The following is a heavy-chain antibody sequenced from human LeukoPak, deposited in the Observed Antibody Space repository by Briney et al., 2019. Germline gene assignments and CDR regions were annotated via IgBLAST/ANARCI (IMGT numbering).Heavy chain of an antibody. D-gene: IGHD3-22*01. CDR1: GGSISSGGYY. Sequence: SETLSLTCTVSGGSISSGGYYSSWIRQHPGKGLEWIGYIYYSGSTYYNPSLKSRVTISVDTSKDQFSLKLSSVTAADTAVYYCARDLASGIVVATRYFDLWGRGTLVTVSS. CDR3: ARDLASGIVVATRYFDL. CDR2: IYYSGST. J-gene: IGHJ2*01. V-gene: IGHV4-31*03.